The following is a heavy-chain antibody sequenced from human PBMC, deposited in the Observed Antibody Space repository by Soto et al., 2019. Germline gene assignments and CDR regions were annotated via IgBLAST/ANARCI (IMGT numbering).Heavy chain of an antibody. CDR1: GFTFSSYG. Sequence: QVQLVESGGGVVQPGRSLRLSCAASGFTFSSYGMHWVRQAPGKGLEWVAVISYDGSNKYYADSVKGRFTISRDNPKNTLYLQMNSLRAEDTAVYYCAKDMVTRIDYWGQGTLVTVSS. CDR2: ISYDGSNK. D-gene: IGHD2-21*02. J-gene: IGHJ4*02. V-gene: IGHV3-30*18. CDR3: AKDMVTRIDY.